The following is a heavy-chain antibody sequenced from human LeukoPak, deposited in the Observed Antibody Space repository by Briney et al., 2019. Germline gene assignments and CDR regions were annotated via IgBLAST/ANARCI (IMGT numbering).Heavy chain of an antibody. D-gene: IGHD7-27*01. CDR2: IRPDANDG. CDR3: ARAEWGSIDY. CDR1: GFTFSHYW. V-gene: IGHV3-7*01. J-gene: IGHJ4*02. Sequence: PGGSLRLSCAASGFTFSHYWMTWVRQAPGKRLEWVAIIRPDANDGSYVDSVKGRFTISRDNARNSLYLQLNSLRAEDTAVYFCARAEWGSIDYWGQGALVTVSS.